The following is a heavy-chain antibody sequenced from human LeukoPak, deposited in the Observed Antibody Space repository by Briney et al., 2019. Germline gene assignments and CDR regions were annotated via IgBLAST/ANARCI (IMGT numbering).Heavy chain of an antibody. V-gene: IGHV1-46*01. Sequence: ASVKVSCKASGYTFTSYYMHWVRQAPGQGLEWMGIINPSGGSTSYARKFQGRVTMTRDMSTSTVYMELSSLRSEDTAVYYCARDGQRDGAFDIWGQGTMVTVSS. CDR1: GYTFTSYY. D-gene: IGHD5-24*01. CDR2: INPSGGST. CDR3: ARDGQRDGAFDI. J-gene: IGHJ3*02.